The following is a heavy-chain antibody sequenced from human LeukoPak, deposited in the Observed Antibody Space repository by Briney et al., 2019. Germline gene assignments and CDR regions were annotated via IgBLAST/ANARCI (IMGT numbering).Heavy chain of an antibody. CDR3: ARERITMVRGPHGWFDP. D-gene: IGHD3-10*01. V-gene: IGHV4-39*07. J-gene: IGHJ5*02. CDR1: GGSISSSSYY. CDR2: IYYSGST. Sequence: SDTQSLTCTLSGGSISSSSYYWGWIRQPPGKGLEWNGSIYYSGSTYYNPSLKSRVTIQVDTSKNQFSLKLSSVTAADTAVYYCARERITMVRGPHGWFDPWGQGTLVTVSS.